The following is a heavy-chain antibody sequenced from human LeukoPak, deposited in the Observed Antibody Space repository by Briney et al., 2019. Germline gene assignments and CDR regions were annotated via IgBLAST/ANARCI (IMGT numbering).Heavy chain of an antibody. J-gene: IGHJ4*02. Sequence: SVKVSCKASGGTFSSYAISWVRQAPGQGLEWMGRIIPILGIANYAQKFQGRVTITADKSTSTAYMELSSLRSEDTAVYYCARGIRGYVGATTFDYWGQGTLVTVSS. CDR1: GGTFSSYA. D-gene: IGHD1-26*01. CDR2: IIPILGIA. V-gene: IGHV1-69*04. CDR3: ARGIRGYVGATTFDY.